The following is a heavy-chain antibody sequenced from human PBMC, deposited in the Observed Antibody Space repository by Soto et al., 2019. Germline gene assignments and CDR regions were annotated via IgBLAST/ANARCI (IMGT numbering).Heavy chain of an antibody. CDR1: GYTFTTYG. CDR3: ARDHGYCSGGTCYPRY. V-gene: IGHV1-18*01. Sequence: QVQLVQSGAEVKKPGASVKVSCKASGYTFTTYGISWVRQAPGQGLEWMGWISAYNGNTNYAQKLQGRVTMTTDTSTSPAYMELRRLRSDETAVYYCARDHGYCSGGTCYPRYWGQGTLVTVSS. CDR2: ISAYNGNT. D-gene: IGHD2-15*01. J-gene: IGHJ4*02.